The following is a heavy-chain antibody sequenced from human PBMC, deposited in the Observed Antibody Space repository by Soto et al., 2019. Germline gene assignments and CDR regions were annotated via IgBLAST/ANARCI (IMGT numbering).Heavy chain of an antibody. CDR3: ARVAYFDTTGYYYYFDY. CDR2: IYRSGNT. CDR1: GYSISSGYY. J-gene: IGHJ4*02. V-gene: IGHV4-38-2*01. Sequence: SETLSLTCAVSGYSISSGYYWGWIRQPPGKGLEWIGSIYRSGNTYYNPSLKSRVTISLDTSKNQFSLKLSSVTAAGTAVYYCARVAYFDTTGYYYYFDYWGQGTLVTVSS. D-gene: IGHD3-22*01.